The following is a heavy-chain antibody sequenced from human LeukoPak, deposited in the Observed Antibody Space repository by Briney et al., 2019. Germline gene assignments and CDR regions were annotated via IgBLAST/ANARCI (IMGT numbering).Heavy chain of an antibody. CDR2: ISGSGGST. Sequence: GGSLVLSCAASGFTFSSYAMSWVRQAPGKVLEWVSAISGSGGSTYYADSVNGRFTISRDNSKNTLYLQMNSLRAEDTAVYYCAKFGRSIYYYYYYLDVWGKGTTVTVSS. V-gene: IGHV3-23*01. CDR1: GFTFSSYA. CDR3: AKFGRSIYYYYYYLDV. J-gene: IGHJ6*03. D-gene: IGHD1-14*01.